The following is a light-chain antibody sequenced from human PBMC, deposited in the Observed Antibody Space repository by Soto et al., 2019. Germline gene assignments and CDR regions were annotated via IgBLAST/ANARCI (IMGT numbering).Light chain of an antibody. Sequence: DIVLTQSPATLALSPGERATLSCRASQSFSNYLAWYQQKPGQAPRLLISVASNRATGIPARFSGSGSGTDFTLTISSLESEGFAVYYCQQRGTFGQGTRLEIK. CDR2: VAS. V-gene: IGKV3-11*01. J-gene: IGKJ5*01. CDR3: QQRGT. CDR1: QSFSNY.